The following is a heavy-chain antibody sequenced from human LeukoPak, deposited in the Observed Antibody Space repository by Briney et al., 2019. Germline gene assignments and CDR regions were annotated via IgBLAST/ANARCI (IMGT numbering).Heavy chain of an antibody. CDR2: ILYDGSNK. V-gene: IGHV3-30*18. J-gene: IGHJ4*02. CDR3: AKDGTSVATAGSHFDY. CDR1: GFTFSSYG. Sequence: GGSLRLSCAASGFTFSSYGMQWVRQAPGKGLEWVAVILYDGSNKYYVDSVKGRFTISRDNSKNTLHLQMNSLRAEDTAVYYCAKDGTSVATAGSHFDYWGQGTLVTVSS. D-gene: IGHD6-13*01.